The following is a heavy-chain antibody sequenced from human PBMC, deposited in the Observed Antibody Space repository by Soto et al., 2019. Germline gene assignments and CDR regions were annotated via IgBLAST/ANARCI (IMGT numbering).Heavy chain of an antibody. CDR2: IIPIFGTA. CDR3: ATDTSMFRGRIADTPWFDS. CDR1: RGTLSSFA. J-gene: IGHJ5*01. V-gene: IGHV1-69*15. D-gene: IGHD3-10*01. Sequence: QVSCQASRGTLSSFAFTWVRQARGQGLEWMGRIIPIFGTANYAQQFQGRVTITADESTGTVYMDLRSLRSEDTAMYYCATDTSMFRGRIADTPWFDSWGQGTLVTVSS.